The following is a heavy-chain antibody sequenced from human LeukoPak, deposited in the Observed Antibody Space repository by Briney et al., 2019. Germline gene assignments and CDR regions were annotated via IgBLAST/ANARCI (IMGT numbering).Heavy chain of an antibody. CDR2: IIPIFGTA. CDR1: GGTFSSYA. Sequence: GALVKVSCKASGGTFSSYAISWVRQAPGQGLEWMGGIIPIFGTANYAQKFQGRVTVTADESTSTAYMELSSLRSEDTAVYYCARVGGYCSSTSCYNWFDPWGQGTLVTVSS. CDR3: ARVGGYCSSTSCYNWFDP. J-gene: IGHJ5*02. V-gene: IGHV1-69*13. D-gene: IGHD2-2*01.